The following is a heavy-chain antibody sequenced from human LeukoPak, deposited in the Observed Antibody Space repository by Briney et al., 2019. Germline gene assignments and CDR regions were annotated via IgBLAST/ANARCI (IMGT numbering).Heavy chain of an antibody. V-gene: IGHV3-23*01. Sequence: GGSLRLSCAASGFTFSSYAMSWVRQAPVKELEWVSAISGSGGSTYYADSVKGRFTISRDNSKNTLYLQMNSLRAEDTAVYYCAKESIVVVPAAIGWLDPWGQGTLVTVSS. J-gene: IGHJ5*02. CDR2: ISGSGGST. CDR3: AKESIVVVPAAIGWLDP. D-gene: IGHD2-2*02. CDR1: GFTFSSYA.